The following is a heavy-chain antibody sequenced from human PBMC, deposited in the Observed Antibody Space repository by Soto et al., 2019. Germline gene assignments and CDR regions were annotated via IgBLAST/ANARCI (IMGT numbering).Heavy chain of an antibody. D-gene: IGHD3-10*01. Sequence: QVQLVQSGAEVKKPGSSVKVSCKASGGTFSSYAISWVRQAPGQGLEGVGGIIPIFGTANYAQKFQGRVTITADESTSTAYMELSSLRSEDTAVYYCAREGGSGNYRYYAMDVWGQGTTVTVSS. CDR3: AREGGSGNYRYYAMDV. J-gene: IGHJ6*02. CDR1: GGTFSSYA. CDR2: IIPIFGTA. V-gene: IGHV1-69*12.